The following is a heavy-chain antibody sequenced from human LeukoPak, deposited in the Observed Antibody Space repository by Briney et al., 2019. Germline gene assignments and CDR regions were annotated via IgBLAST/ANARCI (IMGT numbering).Heavy chain of an antibody. CDR2: ISGSGGST. V-gene: IGHV3-23*01. J-gene: IGHJ6*02. CDR1: GFTFSNYA. D-gene: IGHD3-3*02. CDR3: AKEPFLEWLLTGYYYYYYGMDV. Sequence: GGSLRLSCAASGFTFSNYAMSWVRQAPGKGLEWVSAISGSGGSTYYADSVKGRFTISRDNSKNTLYLQMNSLRAEDTAVYYCAKEPFLEWLLTGYYYYYYGMDVWGQGTTVTVSS.